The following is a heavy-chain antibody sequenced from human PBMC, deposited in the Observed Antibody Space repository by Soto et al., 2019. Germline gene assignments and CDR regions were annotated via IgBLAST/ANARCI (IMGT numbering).Heavy chain of an antibody. Sequence: QVQLQESGPGLVKPSETLSLTCTVSGGSVSSGSYYWSWIRQPPGTGLEWIGYVYYSGITNYKPALKNRVTISVDTSKNQLALKLSSVNAADPAVDYCASFVDTAMEVGCWFDPCGQGTLDTVSS. CDR2: VYYSGIT. CDR1: GGSVSSGSYY. CDR3: ASFVDTAMEVGCWFDP. D-gene: IGHD5-18*01. V-gene: IGHV4-61*01. J-gene: IGHJ5*02.